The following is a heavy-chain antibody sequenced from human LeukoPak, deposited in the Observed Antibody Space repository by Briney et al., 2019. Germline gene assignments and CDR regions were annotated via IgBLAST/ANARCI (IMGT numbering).Heavy chain of an antibody. CDR3: AKDGNTQLALFDY. J-gene: IGHJ4*02. CDR2: ISGSGGST. CDR1: GFTSSSYA. D-gene: IGHD2-2*01. Sequence: RAGSLRLSCAASGFTSSSYAMSWVRQAPGKGLEWVSAISGSGGSTYYADSVKGRFTISRDNSKNTLYLQMNSLRAEDTAVYYCAKDGNTQLALFDYWGQGTLVTVSS. V-gene: IGHV3-23*01.